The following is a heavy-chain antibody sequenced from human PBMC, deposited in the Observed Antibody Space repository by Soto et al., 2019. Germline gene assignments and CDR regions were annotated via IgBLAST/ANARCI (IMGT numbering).Heavy chain of an antibody. D-gene: IGHD1-1*01. J-gene: IGHJ3*02. CDR3: ASNWNSDAFDI. Sequence: LSLTCTVSGGSVSSGSYYWSWIRQPPGKGLEWIGYIYYSGSTNYNPSLKSRVTISVDTSKNQFSLKLSSVTAADTAVYYCASNWNSDAFDIWGQGTMVTVSS. V-gene: IGHV4-61*01. CDR2: IYYSGST. CDR1: GGSVSSGSYY.